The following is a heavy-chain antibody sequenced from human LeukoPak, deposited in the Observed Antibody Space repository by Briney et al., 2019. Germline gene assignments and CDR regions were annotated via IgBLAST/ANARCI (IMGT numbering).Heavy chain of an antibody. V-gene: IGHV4-59*01. CDR2: IYYSGST. Sequence: PSETLSLTCTVSGGSISSYYWSWIRQPPGKGLEWIGYIYYSGSTNYYPSLKGRVTISVDTSKNQFSLKLSSVTAADTAVYDCARGLAAAGTFDYWGQGTLVTVSS. CDR3: ARGLAAAGTFDY. D-gene: IGHD6-13*01. J-gene: IGHJ4*02. CDR1: GGSISSYY.